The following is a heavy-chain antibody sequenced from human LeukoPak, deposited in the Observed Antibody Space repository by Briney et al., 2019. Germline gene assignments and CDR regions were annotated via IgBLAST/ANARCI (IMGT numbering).Heavy chain of an antibody. CDR1: GWPFIGYG. Sequence: SETLSLTCPVSGWPFIGYGWNGIRQSPGKGLEWIGEIDQGGRTTYNPSLKSRVTVSVDTSKNQFSLKVNSVTAADTAVYYCARDLIRRVEYYFDYWGQGILVTVSS. J-gene: IGHJ4*02. V-gene: IGHV4-34*01. D-gene: IGHD3-3*01. CDR2: IDQGGRT. CDR3: ARDLIRRVEYYFDY.